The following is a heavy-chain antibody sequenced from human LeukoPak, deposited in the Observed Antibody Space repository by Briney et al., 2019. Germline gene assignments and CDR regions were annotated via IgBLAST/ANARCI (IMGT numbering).Heavy chain of an antibody. CDR1: GFTFSSYS. V-gene: IGHV3-21*04. CDR2: ISSSSSYI. J-gene: IGHJ4*02. D-gene: IGHD5-12*01. Sequence: GGSLRLSCAASGFTFSSYSMNWVRQAPGKGLEWVSSISSSSSYIYYADSVKGRFTISRDNAKNSLYLQMNSLRAEDTAVYYCARDGIIVAPYFDYWGQGTLVTVSS. CDR3: ARDGIIVAPYFDY.